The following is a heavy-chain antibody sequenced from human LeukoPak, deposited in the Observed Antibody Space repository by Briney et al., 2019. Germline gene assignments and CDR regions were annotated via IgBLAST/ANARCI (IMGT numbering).Heavy chain of an antibody. Sequence: ASVKVSCKASGYTFTSYYMHWVRQAPGQGLERMGIINPSGGSTSYAQKFQGRVTMTRDTSTSTVYMELSSLRSEDTAVYYCARVEIAVAGTMSADYWGQGTLVTVSS. CDR2: INPSGGST. D-gene: IGHD6-19*01. V-gene: IGHV1-46*01. CDR3: ARVEIAVAGTMSADY. CDR1: GYTFTSYY. J-gene: IGHJ4*02.